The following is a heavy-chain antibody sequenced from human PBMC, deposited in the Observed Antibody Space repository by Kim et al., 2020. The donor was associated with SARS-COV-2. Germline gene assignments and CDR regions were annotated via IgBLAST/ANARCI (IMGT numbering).Heavy chain of an antibody. V-gene: IGHV1-69*13. CDR3: ARGWSTGGDVSGNSYLY. D-gene: IGHD3-10*01. CDR1: GDTFSRYT. J-gene: IGHJ4*02. Sequence: SVKVSCKASGDTFSRYTISWVRQAPGQSLEWMGGIIPMFGTANYARKFQDRVTITADESTTTAYMELSSLRFDDTAVYYCARGWSTGGDVSGNSYLYWGQRTLVTVAS. CDR2: IIPMFGTA.